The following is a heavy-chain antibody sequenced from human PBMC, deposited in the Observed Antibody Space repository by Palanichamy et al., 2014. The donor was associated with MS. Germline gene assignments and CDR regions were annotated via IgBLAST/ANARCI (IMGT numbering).Heavy chain of an antibody. D-gene: IGHD3-9*01. V-gene: IGHV3-74*01. CDR1: GFTFSNYW. CDR3: ARFNGILTGYYTYHIMDV. Sequence: EVQLVESGGGLVQPGGSLRLSCAASGFTFSNYWMHWVRQAPGKGLVWVSHINDDGSSATYADSVKGRFTIPRDNAKNTLYLQMNSLRGEDTAMYYCARFNGILTGYYTYHIMDVWGQGTTVTVSS. J-gene: IGHJ6*02. CDR2: INDDGSSA.